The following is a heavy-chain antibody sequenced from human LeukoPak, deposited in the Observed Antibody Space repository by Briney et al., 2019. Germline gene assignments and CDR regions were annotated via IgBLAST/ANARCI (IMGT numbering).Heavy chain of an antibody. D-gene: IGHD5-18*01. CDR3: ARQTAMGRSGDY. J-gene: IGHJ4*02. Sequence: PGESLKISCKASGYSFTSYWIGWVRQMPGKGLEWMGIIDPSDPETRYTPSFQGQVTISVDKSLTTADLQWNSLKASDTAMYYCARQTAMGRSGDYWGQGTLVTVSS. CDR2: IDPSDPET. V-gene: IGHV5-51*01. CDR1: GYSFTSYW.